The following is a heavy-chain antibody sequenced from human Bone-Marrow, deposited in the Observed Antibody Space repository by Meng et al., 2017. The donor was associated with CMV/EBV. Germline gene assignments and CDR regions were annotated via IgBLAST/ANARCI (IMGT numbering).Heavy chain of an antibody. V-gene: IGHV1-18*01. D-gene: IGHD1-7*01. J-gene: IGHJ4*02. CDR3: ARVMELRSRLKYYFDY. CDR1: GYTFTSYG. CDR2: ISAYNGNT. Sequence: ASVKVSCKASGYTFTSYGISWVRQAPGQGLEWMGWISAYNGNTNYAQKLQGRVTMTTDTSTSTAYMELRSLRSDDTAVYYCARVMELRSRLKYYFDYCGQGTLVTVSS.